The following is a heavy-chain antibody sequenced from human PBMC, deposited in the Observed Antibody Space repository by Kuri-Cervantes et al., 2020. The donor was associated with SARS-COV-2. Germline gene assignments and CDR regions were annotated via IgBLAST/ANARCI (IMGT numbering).Heavy chain of an antibody. CDR1: GFTFSDYY. CDR2: ISSISSFI. V-gene: IGHV3-21*01. D-gene: IGHD2-2*01. CDR3: ARDTPYCSSNTCSDF. Sequence: GESLKISCAASGFTFSDYYMCWVRQAPGKGLEWVSSISSISSFIYYADAVKGRFTISRDNAKNSLYLQMNSLRAEDTAVYFCARDTPYCSSNTCSDFWGQGTLVTVSS. J-gene: IGHJ4*02.